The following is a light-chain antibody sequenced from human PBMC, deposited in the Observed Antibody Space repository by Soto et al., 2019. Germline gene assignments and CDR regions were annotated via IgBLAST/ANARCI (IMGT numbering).Light chain of an antibody. J-gene: IGKJ5*01. V-gene: IGKV3-15*01. CDR3: RQNNSWPNRT. CDR2: GQX. CDR1: DNVRKK. Sequence: IVKTQSPAVLSLSRGEGATLCXRASDNVRKKVCWYQQQSGQXTRIFXXGQXTRATGIPERFIGSGSGRQFTLNLSRLQSEYSAVSFCRQNNSWPNRTFGQGTRLEIK.